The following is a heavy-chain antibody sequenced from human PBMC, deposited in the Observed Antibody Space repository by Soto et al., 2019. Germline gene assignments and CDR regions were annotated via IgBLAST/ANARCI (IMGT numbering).Heavy chain of an antibody. D-gene: IGHD1-1*01. CDR2: IKPDGSET. J-gene: IGHJ4*02. CDR1: GFSFSSKW. V-gene: IGHV3-7*01. Sequence: EVELVESGGGLVQPGGSLTLSCSASGFSFSSKWMTWVRQAPGKGLQWVANIKPDGSETYYLDSVKGRFTISRDNTKNSLYLQMNGLRAEEAALYFCATDLNWENYWGQGTPVTVSS. CDR3: ATDLNWENY.